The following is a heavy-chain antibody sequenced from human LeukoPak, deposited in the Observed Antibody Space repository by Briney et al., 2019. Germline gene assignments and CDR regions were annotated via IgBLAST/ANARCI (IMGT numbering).Heavy chain of an antibody. CDR3: ARAPLGIAVAVFDS. CDR2: IIPIFGTA. V-gene: IGHV1-69*06. D-gene: IGHD6-19*01. CDR1: GGTFNSYA. J-gene: IGHJ4*02. Sequence: ASVKVSCKASGGTFNSYAISWVRQAPGQGLEWMGGIIPIFGTANYAQKFQGRVTVTADRSTSKAYMELSSLRSEDTAVYYCARAPLGIAVAVFDSWGQGTLVTVSS.